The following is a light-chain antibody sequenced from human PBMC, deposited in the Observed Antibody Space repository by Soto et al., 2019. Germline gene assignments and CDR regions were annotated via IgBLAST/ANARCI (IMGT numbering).Light chain of an antibody. CDR3: QQRSNWPRT. J-gene: IGKJ1*01. CDR2: DVS. Sequence: IVLTQSPDTLSLSAGERATLSCRASENISSYLIWYQQKPGQAPRLLMYDVSNRATGIPARFSGSGSGTDFTLTISSLEPEDLAVYYCQQRSNWPRTFGQGTKV. CDR1: ENISSY. V-gene: IGKV3-11*01.